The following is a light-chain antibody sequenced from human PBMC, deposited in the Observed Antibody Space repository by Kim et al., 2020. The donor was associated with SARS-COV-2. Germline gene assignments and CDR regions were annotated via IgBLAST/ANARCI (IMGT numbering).Light chain of an antibody. CDR1: ELGDKY. Sequence: SYELTQPPSVSVSPGQTASITCSGDELGDKYASWYQQKPGQSPVLVIYVDTKRPSGIPERFSGSNSGNTATLTISGTQTMDEADYYCQAWDSSTVVFGGGTKLTVL. V-gene: IGLV3-1*01. J-gene: IGLJ2*01. CDR2: VDT. CDR3: QAWDSSTVV.